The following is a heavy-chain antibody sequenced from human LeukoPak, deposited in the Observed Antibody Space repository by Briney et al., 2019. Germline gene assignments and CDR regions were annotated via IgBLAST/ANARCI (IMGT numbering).Heavy chain of an antibody. Sequence: GGSLRLSCAASRFTVSSNYMTWVRQAAGKGLEWVSVIYSGGSTYYADSVKGRFTISRDNSKNTLYLQMNSLRAEDTAVYYCARLRHYYDSSGYYGSAFDIWGQGTMVTVSS. CDR1: RFTVSSNY. CDR2: IYSGGST. D-gene: IGHD3-22*01. V-gene: IGHV3-66*04. J-gene: IGHJ3*02. CDR3: ARLRHYYDSSGYYGSAFDI.